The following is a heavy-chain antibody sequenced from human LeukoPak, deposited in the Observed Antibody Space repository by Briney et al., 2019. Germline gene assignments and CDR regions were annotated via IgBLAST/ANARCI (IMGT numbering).Heavy chain of an antibody. CDR3: ARDPNLTGCSSTSCYNY. J-gene: IGHJ4*02. V-gene: IGHV4-4*07. D-gene: IGHD2-2*02. CDR1: GGSISSYY. Sequence: SETLSPTCTVSGGSISSYYWSWIRQPAGKGLEWIGRIYTSGSTNYNPSLKSRVTISVDKSKNQFSLKLSSVTAADTAVYYCARDPNLTGCSSTSCYNYWGQGTLVTVSS. CDR2: IYTSGST.